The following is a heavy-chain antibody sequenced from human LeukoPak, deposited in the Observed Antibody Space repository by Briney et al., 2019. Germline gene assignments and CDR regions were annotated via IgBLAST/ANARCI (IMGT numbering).Heavy chain of an antibody. J-gene: IGHJ4*02. CDR2: IWYDGSNK. D-gene: IGHD2-15*01. V-gene: IGHV3-33*08. CDR1: GFSFSSYG. CDR3: ARGPWSYYFDY. Sequence: QAGGSLRLSCAASGFSFSSYGMHWVRQAPGKGLEWVAVIWYDGSNKYYADSVKGRFTISRDNSKNTLYLQMNSLRAEDTAVYYCARGPWSYYFDYWGQGTLVTLSS.